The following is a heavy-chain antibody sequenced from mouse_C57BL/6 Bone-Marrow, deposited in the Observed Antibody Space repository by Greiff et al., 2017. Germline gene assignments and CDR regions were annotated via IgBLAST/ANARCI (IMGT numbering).Heavy chain of an antibody. CDR3: ARDGYSYYYYAMDY. CDR2: IDPSDSYT. Sequence: QVQLQQPGAELVRPGTSVKLSCKASGYTFTSYWMHWVKQRPGQGLEWIGVIDPSDSYTNYNQKFKGKATLTVDTSSSTAYMQLSRLTSEDSAVYYCARDGYSYYYYAMDYWGQGTSVTVSS. CDR1: GYTFTSYW. J-gene: IGHJ4*01. V-gene: IGHV1-59*01. D-gene: IGHD2-3*01.